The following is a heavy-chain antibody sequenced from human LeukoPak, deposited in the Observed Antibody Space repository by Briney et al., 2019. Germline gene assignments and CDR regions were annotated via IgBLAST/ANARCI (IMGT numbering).Heavy chain of an antibody. J-gene: IGHJ2*01. CDR2: ISSSTYI. CDR3: ARDKGTEGLLPRGDWYFDL. D-gene: IGHD3-3*01. CDR1: GFTFSSYS. Sequence: GGSLRLSCAASGFTFSSYSMNWVRQAPGKGLEWVSSISSSTYIYYAGSVKGRFTISRDNAKNSLFPQMNSLRAEDTAVYYCARDKGTEGLLPRGDWYFDLWGRGTLVTVSS. V-gene: IGHV3-21*01.